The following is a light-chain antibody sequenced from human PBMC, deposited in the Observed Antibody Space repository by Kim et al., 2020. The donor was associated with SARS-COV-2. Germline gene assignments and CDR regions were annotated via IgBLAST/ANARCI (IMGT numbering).Light chain of an antibody. CDR1: QSLLHSNGYNY. J-gene: IGKJ2*01. CDR3: MQALQTPYT. CDR2: LGS. Sequence: DIVMTQSPLSLPVTPGEPASISCRSSQSLLHSNGYNYLDWYLQKPGQSPQLLIYLGSNRASGVPDRFSGSGSGTDFTLKINRVEARDVGVYYSMQALQTPYTFGRGTKLE. V-gene: IGKV2-28*01.